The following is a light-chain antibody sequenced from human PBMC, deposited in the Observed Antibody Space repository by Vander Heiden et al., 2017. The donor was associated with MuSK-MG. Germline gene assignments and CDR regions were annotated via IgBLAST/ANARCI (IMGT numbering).Light chain of an antibody. J-gene: IGKJ2*01. CDR1: QDISNY. CDR3: QQYDNLPYT. V-gene: IGKV1-33*01. CDR2: DAS. Sequence: DIQLPQPPSSLSASVGDRVTITCQASQDISNYLNWYQQKPGKAPKLLIYDASNLETGVPSRFSGSGSGTDFTFTISSLQPEDIATYYCQQYDNLPYTFGQGTKLEIK.